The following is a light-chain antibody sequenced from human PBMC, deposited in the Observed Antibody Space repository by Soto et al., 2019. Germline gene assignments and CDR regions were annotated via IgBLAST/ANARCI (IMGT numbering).Light chain of an antibody. CDR2: EVT. CDR3: CSYVGYSPPYVI. CDR1: SSDIGTYDL. Sequence: QSALTQPASVSGSPGQPITISCTGTSSDIGTYDLVSWYQQHPGKAPKLMIYEVTKRPSGISNRFSGSKSGNTASLTISGLQAEDEADYYCCSYVGYSPPYVIFGGGTKLTVL. J-gene: IGLJ2*01. V-gene: IGLV2-23*02.